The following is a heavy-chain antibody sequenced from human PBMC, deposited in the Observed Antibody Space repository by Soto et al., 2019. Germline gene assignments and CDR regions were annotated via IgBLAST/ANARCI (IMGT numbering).Heavy chain of an antibody. CDR3: ARDYGDYVLDYYGMDV. Sequence: SETLSLTCTVSGGSISSYYWSWIRQPPGKGLEWIGYIYYSGSTNYNPSLKSRVTISVDTSKNQFSLKLSSVTAADTAVYYCARDYGDYVLDYYGMDVRGQGTTVTVSS. V-gene: IGHV4-59*01. CDR2: IYYSGST. J-gene: IGHJ6*02. CDR1: GGSISSYY. D-gene: IGHD4-17*01.